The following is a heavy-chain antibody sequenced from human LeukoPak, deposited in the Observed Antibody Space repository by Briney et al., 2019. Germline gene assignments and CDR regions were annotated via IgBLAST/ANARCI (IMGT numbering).Heavy chain of an antibody. J-gene: IGHJ4*02. D-gene: IGHD6-13*01. Sequence: ASLKVSCKASGYTFTTYDINWVRQAPGQGLEWMGYMNPNSGNTGSSQRFHGRLTMTRSTSINTAYMELSSLKYEDTAVYFCARDQGSLTRSWYTGYWGQGTQVTVSS. CDR2: MNPNSGNT. V-gene: IGHV1-8*01. CDR1: GYTFTTYD. CDR3: ARDQGSLTRSWYTGY.